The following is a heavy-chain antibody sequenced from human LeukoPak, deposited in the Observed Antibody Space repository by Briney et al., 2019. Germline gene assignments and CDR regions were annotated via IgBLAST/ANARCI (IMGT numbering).Heavy chain of an antibody. V-gene: IGHV3-23*01. J-gene: IGHJ4*02. Sequence: GGSLRLSCAASGFTFSSYAMSWVRQAPGKGLEWVSAISNSGGSTYYADAVKGRFTISRDNSKNTLYLQLNSLRAEDTAVYYWVNRGIWTGNYFDYWGQGTLATVSS. CDR2: ISNSGGST. CDR1: GFTFSSYA. CDR3: VNRGIWTGNYFDY. D-gene: IGHD3/OR15-3a*01.